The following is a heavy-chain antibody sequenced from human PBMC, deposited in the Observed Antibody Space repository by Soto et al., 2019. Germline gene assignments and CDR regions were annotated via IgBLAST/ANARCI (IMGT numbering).Heavy chain of an antibody. CDR2: NIPIFGTA. Sequence: QVQLVQSGAEVKKPGSSVKVSCKASGGTFSSYAISWVRQAPGQGLEWMGWNIPIFGTANYAQKFQGRVTITADESTSTAHMELSSLRSEDTAVYYCAREEVLAILTGYCDYWGQGTLVTVSS. V-gene: IGHV1-69*01. J-gene: IGHJ4*02. CDR3: AREEVLAILTGYCDY. D-gene: IGHD3-9*01. CDR1: GGTFSSYA.